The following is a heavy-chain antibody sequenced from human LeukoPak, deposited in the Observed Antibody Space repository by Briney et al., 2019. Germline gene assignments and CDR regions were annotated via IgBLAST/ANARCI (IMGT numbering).Heavy chain of an antibody. CDR2: IYYSGST. J-gene: IGHJ3*02. Sequence: SETLSLICTVSGGSISSYYWSWIRQPPGKGLEWIGYIYYSGSTNYNPSLKSRVTISVDTSKNQFSLKLSSVTAADTAVYYCARVPLTAVWGAFDIWGQGTMVTVSS. V-gene: IGHV4-59*01. CDR3: ARVPLTAVWGAFDI. D-gene: IGHD2-21*02. CDR1: GGSISSYY.